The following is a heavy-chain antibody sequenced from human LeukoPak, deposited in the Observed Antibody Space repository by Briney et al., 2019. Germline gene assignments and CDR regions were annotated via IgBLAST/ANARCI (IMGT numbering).Heavy chain of an antibody. Sequence: PSETLSLTCTVSGGSISSGDYYWSWIRQPPGKGLEWIGYIYYSGSTYYNPSLKSRVTISVDRSKNQFSLKLSSMTAADTAVYYCAKIPAAIRVFDYWGQGTLVTVSS. CDR3: AKIPAAIRVFDY. D-gene: IGHD2-2*02. CDR1: GGSISSGDYY. V-gene: IGHV4-30-4*01. CDR2: IYYSGST. J-gene: IGHJ4*02.